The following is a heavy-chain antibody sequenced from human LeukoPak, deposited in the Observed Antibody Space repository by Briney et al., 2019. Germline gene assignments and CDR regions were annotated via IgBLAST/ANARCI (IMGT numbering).Heavy chain of an antibody. CDR2: INPKSGVT. J-gene: IGHJ5*02. V-gene: IGHV1-2*02. D-gene: IGHD2-21*02. CDR1: GYSFTGYY. CDR3: ARGSYCGGDCPDT. Sequence: ASVKVSCKASGYSFTGYYLHWVRQAPGQGLEWMGWINPKSGVTNYAQRFQGRVTMTRDTSISTAYMELSSLRFDDTAVYYCARGSYCGGDCPDTWGQGTLVTVSS.